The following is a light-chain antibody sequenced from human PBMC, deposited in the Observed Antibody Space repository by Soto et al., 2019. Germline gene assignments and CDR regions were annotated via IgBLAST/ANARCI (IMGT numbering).Light chain of an antibody. V-gene: IGKV1-9*01. CDR3: QQHNDYPLT. Sequence: DLQLPQSPSFLSASVGDRVTITCRASHDLSSYLTGYQQKPGKAPTVLIYAASTLQGGVPSRFSGSGSGTEFTLTNSSLQSEEFASYHCQQHNDYPLTLGRGTRLE. CDR2: AAS. CDR1: HDLSSY. J-gene: IGKJ5*01.